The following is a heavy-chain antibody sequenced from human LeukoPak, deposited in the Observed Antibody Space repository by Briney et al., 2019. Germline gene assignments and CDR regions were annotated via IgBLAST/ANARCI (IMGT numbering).Heavy chain of an antibody. V-gene: IGHV3-23*01. CDR3: ARVAGAFDV. D-gene: IGHD3-10*01. J-gene: IGHJ3*01. Sequence: GGSLRLSCAASGFTFNTYAMTWVRQAPGKGLEWVSGISSNGDSTYYADSVKGRFAISRDNSKDTIYLQMTSLAAEDTAVYYCARVAGAFDVWGQGTMVTVSS. CDR2: ISSNGDST. CDR1: GFTFNTYA.